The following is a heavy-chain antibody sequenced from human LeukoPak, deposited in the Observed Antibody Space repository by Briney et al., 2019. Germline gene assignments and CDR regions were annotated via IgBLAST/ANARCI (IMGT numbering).Heavy chain of an antibody. CDR3: AKGYYYDNSGYSDGPH. CDR2: ITGSGGST. J-gene: IGHJ4*02. Sequence: GGSLRLSCAASGFTFSSYAMSWVRQAPGKGMEWVSGITGSGGSTAYADSVKGRFTISRDNSKNTLHLQMHSLRAEDTAVYYCAKGYYYDNSGYSDGPHWGQGTLVTVSS. V-gene: IGHV3-23*01. CDR1: GFTFSSYA. D-gene: IGHD3-22*01.